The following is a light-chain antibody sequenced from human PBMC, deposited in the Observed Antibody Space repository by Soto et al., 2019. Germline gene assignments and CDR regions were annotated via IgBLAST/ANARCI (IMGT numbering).Light chain of an antibody. V-gene: IGLV4-69*01. CDR3: GSYAGSNNFVV. Sequence: QSVLTQSPSASAPLGASVKLTCTLSTGHSSSAIAWHQQQPEKGPRYLMKVNSDGSHRKGDGIPDRFSGSKSGNAASLTVSGLQAEDEADYYCGSYAGSNNFVVFGGGTKVTVL. CDR2: VNSDGSH. CDR1: TGHSSSA. J-gene: IGLJ2*01.